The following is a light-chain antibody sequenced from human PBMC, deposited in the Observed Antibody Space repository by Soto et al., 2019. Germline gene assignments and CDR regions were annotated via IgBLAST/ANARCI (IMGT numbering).Light chain of an antibody. J-gene: IGKJ1*01. CDR1: QSINTY. CDR2: AAS. Sequence: DIPMTQSLSSLSASVGDRVTITCRASQSINTYLNWYQQKPGKAPKLLIYAASRLQSGVPSRFTGSGSGTDFTLTISSLQPEDFATYWCQQSFSSPWTFGQGTKVEIK. CDR3: QQSFSSPWT. V-gene: IGKV1-39*01.